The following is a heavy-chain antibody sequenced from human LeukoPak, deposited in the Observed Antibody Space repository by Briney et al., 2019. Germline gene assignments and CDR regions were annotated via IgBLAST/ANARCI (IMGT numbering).Heavy chain of an antibody. J-gene: IGHJ5*02. Sequence: GGSLRLAYAASGFTFDKYPMHWVRQPPGKGLEWVALVTENGGTTFYAGSVKGRFTISRDNSKNSVYLQMNSLISEDTALYYCTQDYMGSYLAWGQGTLVTVSS. CDR3: TQDYMGSYLA. V-gene: IGHV3-43*02. D-gene: IGHD1-26*01. CDR2: VTENGGTT. CDR1: GFTFDKYP.